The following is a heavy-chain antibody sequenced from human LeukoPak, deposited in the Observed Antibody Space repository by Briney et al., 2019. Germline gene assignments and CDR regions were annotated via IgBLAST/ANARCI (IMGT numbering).Heavy chain of an antibody. V-gene: IGHV4-59*11. J-gene: IGHJ5*02. CDR3: ARGVTTGLDWFDP. Sequence: KSSETLSLTCTVSGGSINSHYWSWIRQSPGKGLEWIGFIYKSDSTNYNPTLKSRVTISADTSKNQISLKLSSVTAADTAVYYCARGVTTGLDWFDPWGQGTLVIVSP. CDR2: IYKSDST. CDR1: GGSINSHY. D-gene: IGHD2-21*02.